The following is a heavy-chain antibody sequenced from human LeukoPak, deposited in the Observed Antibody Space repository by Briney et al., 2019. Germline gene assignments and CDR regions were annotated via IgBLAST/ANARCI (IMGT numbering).Heavy chain of an antibody. CDR2: IRYDGSNK. CDR1: GFTFSSYG. V-gene: IGHV3-30*02. Sequence: PGGSLRLSCAASGFTFSSYGMHWVRQAPGKGLEWVAFIRYDGSNKYYADSVKSRFTISRDNSKNTLYLQMNSLRAEDTAVYYCARGVAGRVRHYFDYWGQGTLVTVSS. J-gene: IGHJ4*02. D-gene: IGHD6-19*01. CDR3: ARGVAGRVRHYFDY.